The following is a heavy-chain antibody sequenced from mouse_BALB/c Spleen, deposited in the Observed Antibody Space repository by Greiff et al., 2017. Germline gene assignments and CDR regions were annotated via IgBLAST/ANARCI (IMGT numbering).Heavy chain of an antibody. D-gene: IGHD2-2*01. CDR3: ARRLPLCAMDY. Sequence: VQLQQSGAELMKPGASVKISCKATGYTFSSYWIEWVKQRPGHGLEWIGEILPGSGSTNYNEKFKGKATFTADTSSNTAYMQLSSLTSEDSAVYYCARRLPLCAMDYWGQGTSVTVSS. CDR2: ILPGSGST. J-gene: IGHJ4*01. V-gene: IGHV1-9*01. CDR1: GYTFSSYW.